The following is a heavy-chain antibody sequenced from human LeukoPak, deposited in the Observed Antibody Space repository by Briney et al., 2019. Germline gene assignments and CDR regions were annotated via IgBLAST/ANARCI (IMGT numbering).Heavy chain of an antibody. D-gene: IGHD4-17*01. CDR2: MYYSGST. V-gene: IGHV4-59*08. CDR3: ARGGTMTTVPL. J-gene: IGHJ4*02. Sequence: PSETLSLTCIVSGGSMSSYHWSWIRQPPGKGLEWIGYMYYSGSTNYNYNPSLKSRVTISVDTSKNQFSLKLSSVTAADTAVYYCARGGTMTTVPLWGQGTLVTVSS. CDR1: GGSMSSYH.